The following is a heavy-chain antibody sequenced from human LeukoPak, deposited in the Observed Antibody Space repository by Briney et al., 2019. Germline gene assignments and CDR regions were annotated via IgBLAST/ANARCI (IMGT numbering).Heavy chain of an antibody. Sequence: SETLSLTCTVSGGSISSYYWSWIRQPAGKGLEWIGRIYTSGSTNYNPSLKSRVTMSVDTSKNQFSLKLSSVTAADTAVYCCARGAYYDFWSGHPPGTFYYGMDVWGQGTMVTVS. CDR2: IYTSGST. D-gene: IGHD3-3*01. CDR1: GGSISSYY. V-gene: IGHV4-4*07. CDR3: ARGAYYDFWSGHPPGTFYYGMDV. J-gene: IGHJ6*02.